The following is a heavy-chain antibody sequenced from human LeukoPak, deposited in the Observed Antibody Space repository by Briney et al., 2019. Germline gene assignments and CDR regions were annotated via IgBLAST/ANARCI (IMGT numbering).Heavy chain of an antibody. CDR2: ISPTGSTT. CDR1: GFSFSGHW. D-gene: IGHD6-6*01. V-gene: IGHV3-74*01. Sequence: GGSLKLSCTASGFSFSGHWMHWARQLPGKGLVWVSRISPTGSTTSYADSVKGRFTVSRDNAKNTLYLQVNNLRAEDTAVYYCARGPNSNWSGLDFWGQGTLLTVSS. CDR3: ARGPNSNWSGLDF. J-gene: IGHJ4*02.